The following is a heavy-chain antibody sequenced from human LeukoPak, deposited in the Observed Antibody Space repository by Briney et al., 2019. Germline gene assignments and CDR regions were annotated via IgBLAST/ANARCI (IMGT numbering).Heavy chain of an antibody. CDR3: AREFWGAYRVDFFDY. J-gene: IGHJ4*02. Sequence: GGSLRLSCAASGFTFSNYWMSWVRRAAGEGLEWVANIKQDGSDTNYVASVRGRFPISRDNASNPLNLPMKSLRTEDTAVYYCAREFWGAYRVDFFDYWGQGTLVTVSS. CDR1: GFTFSNYW. D-gene: IGHD3-3*01. CDR2: IKQDGSDT. V-gene: IGHV3-7*01.